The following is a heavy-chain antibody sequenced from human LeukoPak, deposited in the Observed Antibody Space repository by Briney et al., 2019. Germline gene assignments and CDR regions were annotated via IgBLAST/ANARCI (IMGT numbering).Heavy chain of an antibody. J-gene: IGHJ4*02. D-gene: IGHD3-22*01. CDR3: AKDYRESYDSSGYYLPMTFFDY. Sequence: QPGGSLRLSCAASGFTFSSYAMSWVRQAPGKGLEWVSAISGSGGSTYYADSVKGRFTISRDNSKNTLYLQMNSLRAEDTAVYYCAKDYRESYDSSGYYLPMTFFDYWGQGTLVTVSS. V-gene: IGHV3-23*01. CDR1: GFTFSSYA. CDR2: ISGSGGST.